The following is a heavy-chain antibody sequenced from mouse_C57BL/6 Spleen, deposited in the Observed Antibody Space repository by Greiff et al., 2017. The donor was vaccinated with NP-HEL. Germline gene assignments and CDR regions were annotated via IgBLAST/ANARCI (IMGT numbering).Heavy chain of an antibody. CDR1: GFTFSSYA. CDR2: ISSGGDYI. CDR3: TRGSYGSSYVGYFDV. Sequence: EVKLMESGEGLVKPGGSLKLSCAASGFTFSSYAMSWVRQTPEKRLEWVAYISSGGDYIYYADTVKGRFTISRDNARNTLYLQMSSLKSEDTAMYYCTRGSYGSSYVGYFDVWGTGTTVTVSS. J-gene: IGHJ1*03. D-gene: IGHD1-1*01. V-gene: IGHV5-9-1*02.